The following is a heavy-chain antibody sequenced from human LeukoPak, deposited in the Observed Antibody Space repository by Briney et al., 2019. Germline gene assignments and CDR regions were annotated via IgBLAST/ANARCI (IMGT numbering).Heavy chain of an antibody. Sequence: GGSLRLSCAASGFTFSSYAMHWVRQAPGKGLEWVAVISYDGSNKYYADSEKGRFTISRDNSKNTLYLQMNSLRAGDTAVYYCARAEWELLGQVEYWGQGTLVTVSS. CDR3: ARAEWELLGQVEY. CDR2: ISYDGSNK. D-gene: IGHD1-26*01. J-gene: IGHJ4*02. V-gene: IGHV3-30-3*01. CDR1: GFTFSSYA.